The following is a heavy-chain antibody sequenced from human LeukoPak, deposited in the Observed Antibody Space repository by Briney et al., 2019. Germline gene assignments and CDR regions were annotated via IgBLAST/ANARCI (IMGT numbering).Heavy chain of an antibody. Sequence: PGGGLRLSCSASGLTFSSFALHWVRQAPGKGLEWVAVISYDGSHKFYADSVKGRFTISRDNSKNTRFLQMDNLGVEDTAVYYCARVPNDSGWAGDCWGQGTLVTVSS. V-gene: IGHV3-30-3*01. J-gene: IGHJ4*02. CDR2: ISYDGSHK. CDR1: GLTFSSFA. CDR3: ARVPNDSGWAGDC. D-gene: IGHD6-19*01.